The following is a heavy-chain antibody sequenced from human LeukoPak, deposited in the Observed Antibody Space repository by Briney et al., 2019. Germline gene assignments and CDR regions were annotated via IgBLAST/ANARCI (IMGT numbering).Heavy chain of an antibody. CDR2: MSTSGNS. CDR3: ARGTAYYDFWSGYGNWFDP. D-gene: IGHD3-3*01. J-gene: IGHJ5*02. Sequence: SETLSLTCTVSGGSISGYYWSWIRQPAGKGLEWIGRMSTSGNSNYIPSLVSRVTMSVDTSKNQFSLNLSSVTAADTAVYYCARGTAYYDFWSGYGNWFDPWGQGTLVTVSS. V-gene: IGHV4-4*07. CDR1: GGSISGYY.